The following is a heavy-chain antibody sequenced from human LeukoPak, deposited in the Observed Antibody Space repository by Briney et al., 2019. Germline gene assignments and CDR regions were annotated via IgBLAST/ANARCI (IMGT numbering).Heavy chain of an antibody. J-gene: IGHJ4*02. D-gene: IGHD1-20*01. V-gene: IGHV3-15*01. CDR2: IKSKADGETI. CDR1: GFTFSNAW. CDR3: STLTSRGLSDS. Sequence: NPGGSLRLSCAVSGFTFSNAWMTWVRQAPGKGLEWVGRIKSKADGETIDYAAPVKGRFTFSRDDSKNMLYLQMNSLKSEDTAAYYCSTLTSRGLSDSWGQGTLVTVSS.